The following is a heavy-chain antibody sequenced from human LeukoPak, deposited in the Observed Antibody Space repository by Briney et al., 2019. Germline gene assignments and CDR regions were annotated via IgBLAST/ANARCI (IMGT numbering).Heavy chain of an antibody. CDR3: AKEGYDSSGGDYFDY. D-gene: IGHD3-22*01. Sequence: GGSLRLSCAASGFTFSNYWMSWVRQAPGKGLEWVANIKQDGSEKYYVDSVKGRFTISRDNAKNSLYLQMNSLRAEDTALYYCAKEGYDSSGGDYFDYWGQGTLVTVSS. CDR2: IKQDGSEK. J-gene: IGHJ4*02. V-gene: IGHV3-7*03. CDR1: GFTFSNYW.